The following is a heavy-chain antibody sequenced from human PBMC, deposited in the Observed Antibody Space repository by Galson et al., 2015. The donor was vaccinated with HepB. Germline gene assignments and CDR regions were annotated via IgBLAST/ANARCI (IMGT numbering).Heavy chain of an antibody. V-gene: IGHV3-21*01. Sequence: SLRLSCAASGFTFSSYSMNWVRQAPGKGLEWVSSISSSSSYIYYADSVKGRFTISRDNAKNSLYLQMNSLRAEDTAVYYCARESVPHYDILTGYSSDAFDIWGQGTMVTVSS. J-gene: IGHJ3*02. D-gene: IGHD3-9*01. CDR2: ISSSSSYI. CDR1: GFTFSSYS. CDR3: ARESVPHYDILTGYSSDAFDI.